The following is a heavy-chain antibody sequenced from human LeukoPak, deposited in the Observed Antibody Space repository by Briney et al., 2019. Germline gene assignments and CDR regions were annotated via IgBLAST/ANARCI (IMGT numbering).Heavy chain of an antibody. CDR3: ASPKSIAVAGEFDY. D-gene: IGHD6-19*01. Sequence: SETLSLTCIVSGGSISSYYWGWIRQPPGKGLEWIGSIYYSGSTYYNPSLKSRVTISVDTSKNQFSLKLSSVTAADTAVYYCASPKSIAVAGEFDYWGRGTLVTVS. CDR2: IYYSGST. V-gene: IGHV4-39*01. J-gene: IGHJ4*02. CDR1: GGSISSYY.